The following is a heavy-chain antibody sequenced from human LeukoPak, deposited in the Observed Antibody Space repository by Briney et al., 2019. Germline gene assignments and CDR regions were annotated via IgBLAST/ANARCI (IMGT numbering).Heavy chain of an antibody. CDR1: GYTFTSYG. CDR3: ARGDLEWEPDPNWFDP. D-gene: IGHD1-26*01. CDR2: ISAYNGNT. V-gene: IGHV1-18*01. Sequence: ASVKVSCKASGYTFTSYGISWVRQAPGQGLEWMGWISAYNGNTNYAQKLQGRVTMTTDTSTSTAYIELRSRRSDDTAVYYCARGDLEWEPDPNWFDPWGQGTLVTVST. J-gene: IGHJ5*02.